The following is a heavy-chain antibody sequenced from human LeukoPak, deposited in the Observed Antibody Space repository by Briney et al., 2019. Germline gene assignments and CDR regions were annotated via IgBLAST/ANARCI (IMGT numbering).Heavy chain of an antibody. J-gene: IGHJ6*03. CDR1: RFTYSSHA. CDR3: AKGGSTSRVTTSRVVFGYYYYLDV. V-gene: IGHV3-23*01. Sequence: HSGGSLRLSCAASRFTYSSHAMSWVRQAPGKGLEWVSSLSGSGGTTYHADSVKGRFSISRDNSKNTLYLQLNSLRAEDTAVYYCAKGGSTSRVTTSRVVFGYYYYLDVWGKGTPVIVSS. D-gene: IGHD4-17*01. CDR2: LSGSGGTT.